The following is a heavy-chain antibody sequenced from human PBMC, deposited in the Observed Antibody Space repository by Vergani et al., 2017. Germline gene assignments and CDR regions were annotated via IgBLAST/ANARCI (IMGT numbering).Heavy chain of an antibody. J-gene: IGHJ5*01. Sequence: QVQLVQSGSEVKKPGASVKVSCKASGYTFTHHGFSWVRQAPGQGLEWLGWISAYNGDTDYASKFQGRLTLTTDTSTTTAYMDLRSLRSDDTAIYFCARDRSNSGGQHPNVDSWGQGTLVTVSS. V-gene: IGHV1-18*01. CDR2: ISAYNGDT. CDR3: ARDRSNSGGQHPNVDS. D-gene: IGHD6-13*01. CDR1: GYTFTHHG.